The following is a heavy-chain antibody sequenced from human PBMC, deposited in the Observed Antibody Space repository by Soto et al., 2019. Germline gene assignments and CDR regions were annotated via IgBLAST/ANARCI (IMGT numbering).Heavy chain of an antibody. Sequence: GGSLRLSCADSRFRFSSYCMGWGRQTPGKGLEWAAGITTTHESTYYADSVTGRFTIARDNSTETNYLQMTSLRAEDTAMYYCAPMNGYSEYWGPGTPATVSS. CDR3: APMNGYSEY. J-gene: IGHJ4*02. CDR1: RFRFSSYC. CDR2: ITTTHEST. V-gene: IGHV3-23*01. D-gene: IGHD3-22*01.